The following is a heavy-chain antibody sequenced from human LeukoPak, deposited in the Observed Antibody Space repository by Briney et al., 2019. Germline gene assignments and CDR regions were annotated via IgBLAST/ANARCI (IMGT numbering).Heavy chain of an antibody. CDR2: INPNSGGT. V-gene: IGHV1-2*02. D-gene: IGHD4-17*01. J-gene: IGHJ3*02. CDR3: ARDGATVKGAFDI. CDR1: GYSFIGYY. Sequence: ASVKVSCKASGYSFIGYYIHWVRQAPGQGLEWMGWINPNSGGTNYAQKFQGRVTMTRDTSISTAYMELSRLRSDDTAVYYCARDGATVKGAFDIWGQGTMVTVSS.